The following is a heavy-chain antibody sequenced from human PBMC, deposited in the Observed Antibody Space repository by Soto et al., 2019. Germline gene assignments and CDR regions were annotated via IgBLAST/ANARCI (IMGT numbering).Heavy chain of an antibody. CDR1: GYTFTSYA. CDR3: ARSIAVAAPDY. CDR2: INAGNGNT. J-gene: IGHJ4*02. D-gene: IGHD6-19*01. Sequence: ASVKVSCKASGYTFTSYATHWVRQAPGQRLEWMGWINAGNGNTKYSQKFQGRVTITRDTSASTAYMELSSLRSEDTAVYYCARSIAVAAPDYWGQGTLVTVSS. V-gene: IGHV1-3*01.